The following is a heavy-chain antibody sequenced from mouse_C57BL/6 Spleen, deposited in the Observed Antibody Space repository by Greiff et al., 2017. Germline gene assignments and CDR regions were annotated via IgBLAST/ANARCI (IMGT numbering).Heavy chain of an antibody. V-gene: IGHV5-9-1*02. D-gene: IGHD4-1*01. CDR1: GFTFSSYA. CDR3: TRDRVGRAMDY. Sequence: EVQGVESGEGLVKPGGSLKLSCAASGFTFSSYAMSWVRQTPEKRLEWVAYISSGGDYIYYAATVKGRFTISRDNARNTLYLQMSSLKSEDTAMYYCTRDRVGRAMDYWGQGTSVTVSS. CDR2: ISSGGDYI. J-gene: IGHJ4*01.